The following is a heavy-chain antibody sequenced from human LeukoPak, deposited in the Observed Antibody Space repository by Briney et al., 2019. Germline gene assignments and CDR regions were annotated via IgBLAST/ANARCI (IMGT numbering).Heavy chain of an antibody. V-gene: IGHV3-11*01. Sequence: PGGSLRLSCAASGFTFSDYYMSWIRQAPGKGLEWVSYISSSGSTIYYADSVKGRFTISRDNSKNTLYLQMNSLRAEDTAVYYCAKDPMVAATPAMLGGQGTLVTVSS. CDR1: GFTFSDYY. J-gene: IGHJ4*02. CDR2: ISSSGSTI. CDR3: AKDPMVAATPAML. D-gene: IGHD2-15*01.